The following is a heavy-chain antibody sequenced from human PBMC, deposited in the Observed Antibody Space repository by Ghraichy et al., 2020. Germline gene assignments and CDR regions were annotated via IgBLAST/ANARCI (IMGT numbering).Heavy chain of an antibody. D-gene: IGHD3-10*01. CDR2: IYPDDSDT. CDR3: ARQLRGNYGSGTGPSDY. J-gene: IGHJ4*02. CDR1: GYTFTSYW. V-gene: IGHV5-51*01. Sequence: GESLNISCNCSGYTFTSYWIGWVRQMPGKGLEWMGNIYPDDSDTKYSPSFQGRVTISADRSTRTAYLQWSSLKASDTAIYYCARQLRGNYGSGTGPSDYWGQGTLVTVSS.